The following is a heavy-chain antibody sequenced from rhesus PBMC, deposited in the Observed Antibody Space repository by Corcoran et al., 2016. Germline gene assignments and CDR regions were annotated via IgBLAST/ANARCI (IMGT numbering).Heavy chain of an antibody. CDR3: ARRHYSGSYYIPSGLDS. J-gene: IGHJ6*01. CDR2: ISGSRGSN. D-gene: IGHD3-16*01. CDR1: GGSFRGYY. Sequence: QVQLQESGPGLVKPSETLSLTCAVSGGSFRGYYWGWIRQPPGQGLEGIGYISGSRGSNDYNPALKSRVTMSTDTAENQVSLKRSSGTGADTAVYYCARRHYSGSYYIPSGLDSWGQGVVGTVSS. V-gene: IGHV4-165*01.